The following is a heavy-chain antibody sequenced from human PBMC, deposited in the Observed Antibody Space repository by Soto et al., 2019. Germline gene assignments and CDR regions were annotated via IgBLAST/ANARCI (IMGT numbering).Heavy chain of an antibody. J-gene: IGHJ5*02. D-gene: IGHD2-2*01. V-gene: IGHV4-61*08. CDR2: ISYSGTT. CDR1: GGSISSGDYY. CDR3: AQGDRSCNHP. Sequence: SETLSLTCTVSGGSISSGDYYWSWTRQPPGKGLEWIGFISYSGTTNYNPSLKSRVTISVDTSKNQFSLKLNSVTTADTAVYYCAQGDRSCNHPSGQATLVTVSS.